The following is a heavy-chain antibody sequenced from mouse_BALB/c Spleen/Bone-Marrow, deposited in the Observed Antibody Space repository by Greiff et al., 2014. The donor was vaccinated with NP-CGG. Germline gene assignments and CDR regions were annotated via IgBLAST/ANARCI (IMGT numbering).Heavy chain of an antibody. CDR1: GYAFSIYW. CDR3: ARGGISIDY. J-gene: IGHJ2*01. Sequence: QVQLQQPGAELVRPGSSVKISCKASGYAFSIYWMNWVKQRPGQGLEWIGQIYPGDDDTDYNGKFKGKATLTADRSSSTAYMQLNSLTSEDSAVYFCARGGISIDYRGQGTTLTVSS. V-gene: IGHV1-80*01. CDR2: IYPGDDDT.